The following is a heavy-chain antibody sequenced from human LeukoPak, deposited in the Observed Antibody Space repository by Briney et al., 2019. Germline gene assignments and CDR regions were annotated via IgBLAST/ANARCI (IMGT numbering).Heavy chain of an antibody. CDR3: ARGRTGCSGYDYYYFDY. CDR2: INHSGST. J-gene: IGHJ4*02. V-gene: IGHV4-34*01. Sequence: SETLSLTCAVYGGSFSGYYWSWIRQPPGKGLEWIGEINHSGSTNYNLSLKSRVTISVDTSKNQFSLKLRSVTAADTAVYYCARGRTGCSGYDYYYFDYWGQGTLVTVSS. D-gene: IGHD5-12*01. CDR1: GGSFSGYY.